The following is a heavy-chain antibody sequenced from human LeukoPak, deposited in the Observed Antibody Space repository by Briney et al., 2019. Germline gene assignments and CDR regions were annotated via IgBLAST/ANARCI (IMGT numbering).Heavy chain of an antibody. CDR2: INTDGSSA. J-gene: IGHJ6*03. CDR1: GFTFSTYW. D-gene: IGHD3-16*01. V-gene: IGHV3-74*01. Sequence: GGSLRLSCAASGFTFSTYWMHWVRQAPGKGLVWVSRINTDGSSANYADSVKGRFTISRDNAKNTLYLQMNSLRAEDTAVYYCASGGAAYYYYYMDVWAKGPRSPSP. CDR3: ASGGAAYYYYYMDV.